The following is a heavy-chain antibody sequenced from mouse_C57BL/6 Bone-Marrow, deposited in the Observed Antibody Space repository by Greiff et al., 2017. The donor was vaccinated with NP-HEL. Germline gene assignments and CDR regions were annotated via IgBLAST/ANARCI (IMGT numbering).Heavy chain of an antibody. D-gene: IGHD1-1*01. CDR1: GYTFTSYW. CDR3: TITTVVAGFDY. Sequence: EVQLQQSGTVLARPGASVKMSCKTSGYTFTSYWMHWVKQRPGQGLEWIGAIYPGNSDTSYNQKFKGKAKLTAVTSASTAYMELSSLTNEDSAVYYCTITTVVAGFDYWGQGTTLTVSS. V-gene: IGHV1-5*01. J-gene: IGHJ2*01. CDR2: IYPGNSDT.